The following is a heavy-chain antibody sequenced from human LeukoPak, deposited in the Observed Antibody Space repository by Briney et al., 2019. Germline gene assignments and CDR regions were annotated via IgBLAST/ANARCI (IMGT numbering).Heavy chain of an antibody. CDR3: ARRIWKATVEY. V-gene: IGHV5-51*01. Sequence: GESLKISCKGSGYTFTTYWIGWVRQMPGKGLEWMGIIYPGDSDTRYSPSFQGQVTISADKSISTAYLQWSSLKASDTAMYYCARRIWKATVEYWGQGTLVTVSS. CDR1: GYTFTTYW. CDR2: IYPGDSDT. D-gene: IGHD3-3*01. J-gene: IGHJ4*02.